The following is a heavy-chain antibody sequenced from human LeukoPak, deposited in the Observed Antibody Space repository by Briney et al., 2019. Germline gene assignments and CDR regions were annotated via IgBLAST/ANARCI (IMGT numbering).Heavy chain of an antibody. J-gene: IGHJ4*02. D-gene: IGHD1-1*01. CDR1: GFTVSSNY. Sequence: GGSLRLSCAASGFTVSSNYMSWVRQAPGKGLEWVSVIYSGGSTYYAVSVKGRFTISRDNSRGALYLQMNALRVEDTAIYYCGRDWKVDYWGQGTLVTVSS. V-gene: IGHV3-53*01. CDR3: GRDWKVDY. CDR2: IYSGGST.